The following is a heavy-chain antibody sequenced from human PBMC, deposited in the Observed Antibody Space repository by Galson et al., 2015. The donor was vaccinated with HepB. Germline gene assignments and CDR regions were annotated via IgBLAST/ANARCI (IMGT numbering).Heavy chain of an antibody. V-gene: IGHV3-30*04. CDR1: GFTFSSYA. J-gene: IGHJ4*02. Sequence: SLRLSCAASGFTFSSYAMHWVRQAPGKGLEWVAVISYDGSNKYYADSVKGRFTISRDNSKNTLYLQMNSLRAEDTAVYYCARDCDPARRSMVRGVMSSYFDYWGQGTLVTVSS. CDR2: ISYDGSNK. D-gene: IGHD3-10*01. CDR3: ARDCDPARRSMVRGVMSSYFDY.